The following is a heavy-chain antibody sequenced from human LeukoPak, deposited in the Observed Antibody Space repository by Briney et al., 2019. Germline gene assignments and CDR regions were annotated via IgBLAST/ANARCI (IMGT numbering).Heavy chain of an antibody. J-gene: IGHJ4*02. CDR2: MYYSGST. CDR1: GGSISSSTYY. Sequence: SETLSLTCTVSGGSISSSTYYWGWIRQPPGKGLEWIDMMYYSGSTYYNPSLKSRVTISVDTSKNQYSLKLSSVTAADTAVYYCARHYCSSASCYVDYWGQGTLVTVSS. D-gene: IGHD2-2*01. V-gene: IGHV4-39*01. CDR3: ARHYCSSASCYVDY.